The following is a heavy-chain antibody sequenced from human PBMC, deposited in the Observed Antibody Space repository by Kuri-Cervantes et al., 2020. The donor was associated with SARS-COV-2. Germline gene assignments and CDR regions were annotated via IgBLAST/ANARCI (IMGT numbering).Heavy chain of an antibody. V-gene: IGHV1-69*04. D-gene: IGHD2-2*01. CDR1: GYTFTSYG. CDR3: ARTYCSSTCCIPTSDY. Sequence: SVKVSCKASGYTFTSYGISWVRRAPGQGLEWMGRIIPILGTANYAQKFQGRVTITADKSTGTAYMELSSLGSEDTAVYYCARTYCSSTCCIPTSDYWGQGTLVTVSS. CDR2: IIPILGTA. J-gene: IGHJ4*02.